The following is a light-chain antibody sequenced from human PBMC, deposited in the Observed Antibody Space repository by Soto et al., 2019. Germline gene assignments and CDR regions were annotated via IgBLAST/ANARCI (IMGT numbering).Light chain of an antibody. CDR3: SSYTNGSTLF. V-gene: IGLV2-14*01. CDR1: SSDVGGYNY. Sequence: QSALTQPASVSGSPGQSITISCTGTSSDVGGYNYVSWYQQHPGKAPKLMIYEVSNRPSGVSNRFSGAKSGNTASLTISGLHAEHEADYYCSSYTNGSTLFFGTGTKLTVL. CDR2: EVS. J-gene: IGLJ1*01.